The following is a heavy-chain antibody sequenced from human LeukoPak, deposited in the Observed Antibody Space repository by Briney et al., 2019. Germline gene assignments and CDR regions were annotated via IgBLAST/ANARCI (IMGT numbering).Heavy chain of an antibody. CDR1: GYTFTSYS. CDR3: ARWYRGGYSYGMDV. D-gene: IGHD2-15*01. CDR2: ISAYNGNT. J-gene: IGHJ6*02. V-gene: IGHV1-18*01. Sequence: GASVKVSCNASGYTFTSYSFSWVRQAPGQGLEWMGWISAYNGNTYFAQKFQDRVTLATDTSTSTGYMELRSLRSDDTAVYYCARWYRGGYSYGMDVWGQGTTVTVSS.